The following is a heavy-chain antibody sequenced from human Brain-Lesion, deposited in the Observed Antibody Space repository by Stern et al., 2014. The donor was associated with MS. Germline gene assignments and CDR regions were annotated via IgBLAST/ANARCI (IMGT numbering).Heavy chain of an antibody. CDR3: ARGRVVPGFQYYATDV. Sequence: QVQLQESGPGLVKPSQTLSLSCTVSGGSISSGGYYWSWIRQPAGKGLEWIGRIFNSGSTSYNPSLKSRVNTSIDTSKNQFSLRLNPMTAADTAVYYCARGRVVPGFQYYATDVWGQGTTVIVSS. CDR1: GGSISSGGYY. V-gene: IGHV4-61*02. D-gene: IGHD2-2*01. J-gene: IGHJ6*02. CDR2: IFNSGST.